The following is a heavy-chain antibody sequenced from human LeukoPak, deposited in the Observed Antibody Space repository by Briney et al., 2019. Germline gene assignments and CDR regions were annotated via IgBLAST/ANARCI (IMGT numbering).Heavy chain of an antibody. CDR2: ISSGSGYI. V-gene: IGHV3-21*01. Sequence: GGSLRLSCETSGFTFSTYTMSWVRQPPGKGLEWVSSISSGSGYIKYADSVKGRFTISRDNAENSVFLQMSSLRVDDTALYYCVRGWFDFWGQGTPVTVSS. CDR1: GFTFSTYT. CDR3: VRGWFDF. J-gene: IGHJ5*01.